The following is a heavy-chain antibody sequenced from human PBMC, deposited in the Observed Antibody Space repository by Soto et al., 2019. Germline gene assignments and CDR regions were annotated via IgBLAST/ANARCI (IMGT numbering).Heavy chain of an antibody. J-gene: IGHJ6*02. CDR2: ISSGGNT. D-gene: IGHD2-15*01. CDR1: GFSFSRNA. V-gene: IGHV3-23*01. Sequence: QLLESGGGLVQPGGSLRLSCEASGFSFSRNAMSWVRQAPGKGLEWVSSISSGGNTYYADSVKGRFTISRDNSKNTQSLQMTSLGAEDTAVYYCAKLGYCTGGTCYLDYYYGVDVWGQGTTVTVS. CDR3: AKLGYCTGGTCYLDYYYGVDV.